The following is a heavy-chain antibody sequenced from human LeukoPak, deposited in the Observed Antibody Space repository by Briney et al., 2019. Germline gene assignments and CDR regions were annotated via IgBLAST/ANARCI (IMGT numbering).Heavy chain of an antibody. CDR3: ARHSSGRSTSCYDCYFDY. D-gene: IGHD2-2*01. CDR2: INHSGST. V-gene: IGHV4-34*01. CDR1: GGSFSGYY. Sequence: SETLSLTCAVYGGSFSGYYWSWIRHPQGKGLEWNGEINHSGSTNYNPSLKSRVTISVDTSKNQFSLKLSSVTAADTAVYYCARHSSGRSTSCYDCYFDYWGQGTLVTVSS. J-gene: IGHJ4*02.